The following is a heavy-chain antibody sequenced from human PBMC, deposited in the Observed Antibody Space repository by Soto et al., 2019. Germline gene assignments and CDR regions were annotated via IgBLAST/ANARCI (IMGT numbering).Heavy chain of an antibody. CDR3: ARDAGVDIVLVPATGGMDF. Sequence: GSLRLSCAASGFTFSSYSMNWVRQAPGKGLEWVSSISSSSSYIYYADSVKGRFTISRDNAKNSLYLQMNSLRAEDTAVYYCARDAGVDIVLVPATGGMDFWGQGTTVTGS. J-gene: IGHJ6*02. CDR2: ISSSSSYI. CDR1: GFTFSSYS. D-gene: IGHD2-2*01. V-gene: IGHV3-21*01.